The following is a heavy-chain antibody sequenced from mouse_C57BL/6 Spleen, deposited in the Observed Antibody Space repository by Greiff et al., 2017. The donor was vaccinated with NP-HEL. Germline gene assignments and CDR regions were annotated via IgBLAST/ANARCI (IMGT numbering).Heavy chain of an antibody. D-gene: IGHD1-1*01. V-gene: IGHV1-69*01. CDR3: ARGAVTTVSYYFDY. CDR1: GYTFTSYW. J-gene: IGHJ2*01. Sequence: QVHVKQPGAELVMPGASVKLSCKASGYTFTSYWMHWVKQRPGQGLEWIGEIDPSDSYTNYNQKFKGKSTLTVDKSSSTAYMQLSSLTSEDSAVYYCARGAVTTVSYYFDYWGQGTTLTVSS. CDR2: IDPSDSYT.